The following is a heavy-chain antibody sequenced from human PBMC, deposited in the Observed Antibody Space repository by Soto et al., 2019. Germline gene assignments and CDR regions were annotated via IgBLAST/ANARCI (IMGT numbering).Heavy chain of an antibody. V-gene: IGHV1-18*01. D-gene: IGHD3-9*01. J-gene: IGHJ4*02. CDR3: ARDKIRYFDWLYPPFDY. CDR2: ISAYNGNT. Sequence: QVQLVQSGAEVKKPGASVKVSCKASGYTFTSYGISWVRQAPGQGLEWMGWISAYNGNTNYAQKLQGRVTMTTDTTTSTAYMELRSLRSDDTAVYYCARDKIRYFDWLYPPFDYWGQGTLVTVSS. CDR1: GYTFTSYG.